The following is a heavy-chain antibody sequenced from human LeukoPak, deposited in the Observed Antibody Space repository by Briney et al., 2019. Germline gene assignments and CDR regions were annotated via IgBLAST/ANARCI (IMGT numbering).Heavy chain of an antibody. CDR3: AHRRLFNGDWNSGYFDY. J-gene: IGHJ4*02. V-gene: IGHV2-5*02. Sequence: SGPTLLNPQQPLTLTCTFSGFSLSSRPVGVGWMRQPPEKALEFLVFIYWDDDNRYNSSLKSRLTVTRDTSKNQVVLTMANMDPVDTATYFCAHRRLFNGDWNSGYFDYWGQGNLVTVSS. CDR2: IYWDDDN. D-gene: IGHD1-1*01. CDR1: GFSLSSRPVG.